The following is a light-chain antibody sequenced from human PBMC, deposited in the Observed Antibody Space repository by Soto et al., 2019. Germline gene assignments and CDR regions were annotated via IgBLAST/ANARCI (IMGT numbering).Light chain of an antibody. CDR1: QSISNY. CDR2: DAT. J-gene: IGKJ2*01. V-gene: IGKV1-39*01. Sequence: DIQMTQSPSSLSASVGDRVTITCRASQSISNYLNWYQQKPGKAPNLLIYDATSLLSGVPSRFSGSGSGTDFTLTISSLQPEAFPIYYCQQSDSTPYTFGQGNKREIK. CDR3: QQSDSTPYT.